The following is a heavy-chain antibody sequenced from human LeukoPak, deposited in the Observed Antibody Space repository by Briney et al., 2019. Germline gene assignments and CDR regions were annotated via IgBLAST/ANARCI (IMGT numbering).Heavy chain of an antibody. CDR2: INQDGSVK. D-gene: IGHD2-15*01. CDR3: TRDIVF. CDR1: GFSFSTYW. V-gene: IGHV3-7*01. Sequence: GRSLRLSSAASGFSFSTYWMDWVRQDPGKGLEWVGNINQDGSVKHYVDSVRGRFTISRDNARNSVYLQMNALRVEDTAVYYCTRDIVFWGQGTLVTAYS. J-gene: IGHJ4*02.